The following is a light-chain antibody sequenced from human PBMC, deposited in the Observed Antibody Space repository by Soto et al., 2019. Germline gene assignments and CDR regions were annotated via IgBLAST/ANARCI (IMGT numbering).Light chain of an antibody. CDR1: LGISSH. CDR3: QQYFSYPLT. V-gene: IGKV1-8*01. CDR2: TAS. Sequence: AIRMTQSPSSFSASTGDRGTITCRASLGISSHLAWYQVKPGKAPRLLIYTASYLESGVPSRFSGSGSGTDFTLTISSLQSEDFAVYYCQQYFSYPLTFGGGTKVEIK. J-gene: IGKJ4*01.